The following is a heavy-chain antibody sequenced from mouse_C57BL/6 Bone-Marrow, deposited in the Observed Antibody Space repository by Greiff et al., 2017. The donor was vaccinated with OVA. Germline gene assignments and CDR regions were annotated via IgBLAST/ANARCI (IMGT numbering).Heavy chain of an antibody. D-gene: IGHD2-2*01. CDR2: IDPSDSYT. Sequence: QVQLQQSGAELVMPGASVKLSCKASGYTFTSYWMHWVKQRPGQGLEWIGEIDPSDSYTNYNQKFKGKSTLTVDKSSSTAYMQLSSLTSEDSAVYYCARGRNGYDGDFDYWGQGTLVTVSA. J-gene: IGHJ3*01. V-gene: IGHV1-69*01. CDR3: ARGRNGYDGDFDY. CDR1: GYTFTSYW.